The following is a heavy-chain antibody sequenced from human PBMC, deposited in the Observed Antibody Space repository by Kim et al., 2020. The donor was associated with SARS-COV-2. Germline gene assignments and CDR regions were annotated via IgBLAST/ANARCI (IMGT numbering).Heavy chain of an antibody. CDR3: ARHPEDNSYGSFFDY. CDR1: GFTFSSYW. D-gene: IGHD5-18*01. V-gene: IGHV3-7*03. J-gene: IGHJ4*02. CDR2: IKQDGSET. Sequence: GGSLRLSCAASGFTFSSYWMSWVRQAPGKGLEWVANIKQDGSETYYVDSVKGRFTISRDNAKNSLYLQMNSLRAEDTAVYYCARHPEDNSYGSFFDYWGQGTLVTVSS.